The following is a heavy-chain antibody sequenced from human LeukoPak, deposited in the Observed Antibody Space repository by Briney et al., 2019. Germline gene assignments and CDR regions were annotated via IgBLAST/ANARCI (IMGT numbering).Heavy chain of an antibody. J-gene: IGHJ4*02. Sequence: ASVKVSCKAFGGTFSSYAISWVRQAPGQGLEWMGGIIPIFGTANYAQKFQGRVTITADESTSTAYMELSSLRSEDTAVYYCASWGPGDPTPHYFDYWGQGTLVTVSS. V-gene: IGHV1-69*13. D-gene: IGHD3-16*01. CDR3: ASWGPGDPTPHYFDY. CDR2: IIPIFGTA. CDR1: GGTFSSYA.